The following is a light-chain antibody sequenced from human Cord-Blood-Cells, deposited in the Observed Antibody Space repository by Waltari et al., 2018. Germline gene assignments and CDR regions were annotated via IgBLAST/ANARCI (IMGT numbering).Light chain of an antibody. J-gene: IGKJ1*01. CDR1: QSVSSSY. CDR2: GAS. CDR3: QXXGSSPRT. V-gene: IGKV3-20*01. Sequence: EIXLTQSPGTLSLSPGERATLSCRASQSVSSSYLAWYQQKPGQAPRLLIYGASSRATGIPDRFXGSGSGXDFTLTISRLEPEDFAVYYCQXXGSSPRTXGXGTKVEXK.